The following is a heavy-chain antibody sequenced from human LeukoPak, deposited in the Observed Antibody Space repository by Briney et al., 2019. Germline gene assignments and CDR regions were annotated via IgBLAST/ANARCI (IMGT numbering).Heavy chain of an antibody. CDR3: ARGSDRVAVAGLNWFDP. V-gene: IGHV3-74*01. CDR2: INSDGSST. CDR1: GFTFSSYE. J-gene: IGHJ5*02. D-gene: IGHD6-19*01. Sequence: GGSLRLSCAASGFTFSSYEMNWVRQAPGKGLVWVSRINSDGSSTRYADSVKGRFTISRDNAKTTLYLQMNSLRAEDTAVYYCARGSDRVAVAGLNWFDPWGQGTLVTVSS.